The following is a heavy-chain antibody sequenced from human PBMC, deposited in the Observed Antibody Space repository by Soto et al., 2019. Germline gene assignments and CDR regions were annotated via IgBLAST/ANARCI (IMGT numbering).Heavy chain of an antibody. CDR2: ISYDGSNK. J-gene: IGHJ6*02. CDR1: GFTFETYG. D-gene: IGHD6-19*01. CDR3: ARDRGGIAVAHYYYGMDV. V-gene: IGHV3-30*03. Sequence: PGGSLRLSCAASGFTFETYGMHWVRQAPGKGLEWMAVISYDGSNKYYADSVKGRFTISRDNSKNTLYMQMNSLRAEDTAVYYCARDRGGIAVAHYYYGMDVWGQGTTVTVSS.